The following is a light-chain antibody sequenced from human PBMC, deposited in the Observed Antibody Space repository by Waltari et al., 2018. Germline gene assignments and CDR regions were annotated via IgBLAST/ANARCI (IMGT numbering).Light chain of an antibody. CDR3: QQYNEGT. J-gene: IGKJ1*01. V-gene: IGKV1-5*01. CDR2: EVS. CDR1: EPVGRW. Sequence: DIQMTQSPSTLSASVGDTVTITCRASEPVGRWLAWYQQKPGKAPKLLIYEVSILEVGVPSRFRGGGFGLDFSLTINNLQPDDFATYYCQQYNEGTFGPGTKVDI.